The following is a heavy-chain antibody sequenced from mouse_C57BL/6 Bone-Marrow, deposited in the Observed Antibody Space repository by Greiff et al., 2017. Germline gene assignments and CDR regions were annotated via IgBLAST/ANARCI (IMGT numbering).Heavy chain of an antibody. D-gene: IGHD2-3*01. Sequence: EVQLQQSGAELVRPGASVKLSCTASGFNIKDDYMHWVKQRPEQGLEWIGWIDPENGDTEYASKFQGKATITADTSSNTAYLQLSSLTSEDTAVYYCTTFGYYRGWYFDVWGTGTTVTVSS. CDR2: IDPENGDT. V-gene: IGHV14-4*01. J-gene: IGHJ1*03. CDR3: TTFGYYRGWYFDV. CDR1: GFNIKDDY.